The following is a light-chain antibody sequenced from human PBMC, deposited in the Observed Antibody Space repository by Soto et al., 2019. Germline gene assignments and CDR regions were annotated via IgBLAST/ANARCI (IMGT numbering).Light chain of an antibody. Sequence: QSALTQPASLFGSPGQSITISCTGTSSDIGGYNYVSWYQKHPGEAPKLVIYGVSNRPSGVSNRFSGSKFDNTASLTISGLQADDEADYYCSSYTITSAPVFGTGTKATVL. J-gene: IGLJ1*01. V-gene: IGLV2-14*03. CDR1: SSDIGGYNY. CDR2: GVS. CDR3: SSYTITSAPV.